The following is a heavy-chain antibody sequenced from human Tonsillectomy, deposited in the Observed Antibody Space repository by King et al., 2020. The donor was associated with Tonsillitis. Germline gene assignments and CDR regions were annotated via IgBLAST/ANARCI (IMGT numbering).Heavy chain of an antibody. CDR3: ARDTGFGPDAFDI. CDR1: GYTFSYYG. J-gene: IGHJ3*02. Sequence: QLVQSGAEVKKPGASVKVSCKASGYTFSYYGITWVRQAPGQGLEWMGGISAYNGNTNYAQKFEGRVTMTTDTSTSTAYMELRSLRSDDTAVSYCARDTGFGPDAFDIWGQGTLVTVPS. D-gene: IGHD3-10*01. CDR2: ISAYNGNT. V-gene: IGHV1-18*01.